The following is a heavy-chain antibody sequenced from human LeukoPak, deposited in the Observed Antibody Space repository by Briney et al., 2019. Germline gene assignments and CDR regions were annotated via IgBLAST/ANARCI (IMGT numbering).Heavy chain of an antibody. J-gene: IGHJ4*02. CDR1: GFTFSRFW. CDR2: INTDGRNT. D-gene: IGHD1-26*01. V-gene: IGHV3-74*01. CDR3: ARDQSIAGPTTADY. Sequence: GRSLRLSCAASGFTFSRFWMHWVRQAPGKGLVWVSRINTDGRNTIYADSVKGRFTISRDNAKNTLYLQMNSLRAEDTAVYYCARDQSIAGPTTADYWGQGTLVTVAS.